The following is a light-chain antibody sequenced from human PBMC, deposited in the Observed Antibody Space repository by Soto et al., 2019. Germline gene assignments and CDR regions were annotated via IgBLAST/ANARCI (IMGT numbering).Light chain of an antibody. J-gene: IGKJ1*01. Sequence: DIVMTQSPDSLAVSLGERATINCKSSQSVLYSSNNKNYLAWYQQKPGQPPKLLIYWASTRESGVPDRFRGSGSGTDFTLTITSLQPEDFATYYCQQANSFPWTFGQGTKVEIK. CDR2: WAS. CDR3: QQANSFPWT. CDR1: QSVLYSSNNKNY. V-gene: IGKV4-1*01.